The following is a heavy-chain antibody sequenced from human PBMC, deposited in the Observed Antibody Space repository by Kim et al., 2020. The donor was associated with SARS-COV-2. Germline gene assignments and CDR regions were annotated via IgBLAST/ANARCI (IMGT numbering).Heavy chain of an antibody. V-gene: IGHV3-30*18. Sequence: GGSLRLSCAAFGFTFSNYGMHWVRQAPGKGLEWVAVVSSNGNRQSYADSIKGRFTISRDNSKNTLYLQINSLRDEDTAVYYCTKEITQFVSATWPFADGGQGTLVAVSS. CDR3: TKEITQFVSATWPFAD. CDR1: GFTFSNYG. CDR2: VSSNGNRQ. D-gene: IGHD1-26*01. J-gene: IGHJ4*02.